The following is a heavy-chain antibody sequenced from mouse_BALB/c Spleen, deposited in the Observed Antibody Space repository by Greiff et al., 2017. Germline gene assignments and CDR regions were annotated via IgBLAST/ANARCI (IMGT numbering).Heavy chain of an antibody. D-gene: IGHD1-1*01. CDR2: INPSTGYT. V-gene: IGHV1-7*01. J-gene: IGHJ2*01. CDR3: ARNITTVVAPFDC. CDR1: GYTFTSYW. Sequence: VQLQESGAELAKPGASVKMSCKASGYTFTSYWMHWVKQRPGQGLEWIGYINPSTGYTEYNQKFKDKATLTADKSSSTAYMQLSSLTSEDSAVYYCARNITTVVAPFDCWGQGTTLRGSS.